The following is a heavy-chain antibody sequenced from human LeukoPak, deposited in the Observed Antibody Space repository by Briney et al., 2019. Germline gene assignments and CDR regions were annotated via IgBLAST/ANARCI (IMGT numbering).Heavy chain of an antibody. Sequence: SETLSLTCAVYGGSFSGYYWSWIRQPPGKGLEWIGEINHSGSTNYNPSLKSRVTISVDTSKNQLSLKLSSVTAADTAVYYCARIRVRLGELSLPDYWGQGTLVTVSS. J-gene: IGHJ4*02. D-gene: IGHD3-16*02. CDR3: ARIRVRLGELSLPDY. CDR1: GGSFSGYY. V-gene: IGHV4-34*01. CDR2: INHSGST.